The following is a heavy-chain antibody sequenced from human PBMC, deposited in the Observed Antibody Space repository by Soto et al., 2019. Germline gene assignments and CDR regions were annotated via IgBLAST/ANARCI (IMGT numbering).Heavy chain of an antibody. CDR3: ARGGGKFRYPIGGIDV. CDR2: IGTAGDT. V-gene: IGHV3-13*01. D-gene: IGHD3-9*01. CDR1: GFTFSSYD. J-gene: IGHJ6*02. Sequence: GGSLRLSCAASGFTFSSYDMHWVRQATGKGLEWVSAIGTAGDTYYPGSVKGRFTISRENAKNSLYLQMNSLRAEDTAVYYCARGGGKFRYPIGGIDVRGQRTTVTVSS.